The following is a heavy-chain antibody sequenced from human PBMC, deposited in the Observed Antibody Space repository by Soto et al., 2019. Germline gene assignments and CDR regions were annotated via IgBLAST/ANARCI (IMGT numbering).Heavy chain of an antibody. J-gene: IGHJ3*02. Sequence: QVQLVESGGGVVQPGRSLRLSCAASGFTFSSYGMHWVRQAPGKGLEWVAVISYDGSNKYYADSVKGRFTISRDNSKNPLYLQMNSLRAEDTAVYYCAKDRALLRFLEWLLADAFDIWGQGTMVTVSS. D-gene: IGHD3-3*01. CDR2: ISYDGSNK. CDR3: AKDRALLRFLEWLLADAFDI. CDR1: GFTFSSYG. V-gene: IGHV3-30*18.